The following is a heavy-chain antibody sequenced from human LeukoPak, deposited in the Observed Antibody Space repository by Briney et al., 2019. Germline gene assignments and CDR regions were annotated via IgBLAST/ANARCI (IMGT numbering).Heavy chain of an antibody. Sequence: ASVKVSCKASGYTFTGYYMHWVRQAPGQGLGWMGWINPNSGGTNYAQKFQGRVTMTRDTSISTAYMELSRLRSDDTAVYYCARDPTYSSSWYGRFYYYGMDVWGQGTTVTVSS. CDR3: ARDPTYSSSWYGRFYYYGMDV. D-gene: IGHD6-13*01. J-gene: IGHJ6*02. CDR2: INPNSGGT. V-gene: IGHV1-2*02. CDR1: GYTFTGYY.